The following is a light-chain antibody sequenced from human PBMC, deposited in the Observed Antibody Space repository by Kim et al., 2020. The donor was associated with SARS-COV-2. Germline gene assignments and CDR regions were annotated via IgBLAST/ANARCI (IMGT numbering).Light chain of an antibody. CDR1: QDIGTW. V-gene: IGKV1-12*01. J-gene: IGKJ5*01. CDR2: AAS. CDR3: QQANNFPLT. Sequence: ASVGDSVTITCRASQDIGTWLGWYQQKPGTAPKLLISAASTLHAAVPSRFSASGSGKEFILTISSLEPEDFATYYCQQANNFPLTFGQGTRLEIK.